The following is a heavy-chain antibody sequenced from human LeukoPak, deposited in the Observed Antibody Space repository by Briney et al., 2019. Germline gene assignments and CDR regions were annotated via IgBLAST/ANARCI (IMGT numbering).Heavy chain of an antibody. CDR3: ARGSGSGWSWGTNYFDY. Sequence: GGSLRLSCAASGFTFSTYSMNWVRQAPGKGLEWVSSIISGSTYIYYADSVKGRFTISRDNAKNSLSLQMNSLRADDTAVYYCARGSGSGWSWGTNYFDYWGQGTLVTVSS. CDR2: IISGSTYI. CDR1: GFTFSTYS. V-gene: IGHV3-21*01. J-gene: IGHJ4*02. D-gene: IGHD6-19*01.